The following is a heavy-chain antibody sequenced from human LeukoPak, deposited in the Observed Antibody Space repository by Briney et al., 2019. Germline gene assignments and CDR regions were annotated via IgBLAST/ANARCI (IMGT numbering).Heavy chain of an antibody. CDR1: GFTVSRNY. J-gene: IGHJ6*03. V-gene: IGHV3-53*01. Sequence: GGSLRLSCAASGFTVSRNYMSWVRQAPGKGLEWVSVIYSGGSTYYADSVKGRFTISRDNSKNTLYLQMNSLRAEDTAVYYCARDRGIAAAGPYYYYYYYMDVWGKGTTVTVSS. CDR3: ARDRGIAAAGPYYYYYYYMDV. D-gene: IGHD6-13*01. CDR2: IYSGGST.